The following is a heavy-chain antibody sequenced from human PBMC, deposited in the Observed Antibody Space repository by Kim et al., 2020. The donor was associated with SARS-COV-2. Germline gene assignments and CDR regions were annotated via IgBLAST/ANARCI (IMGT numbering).Heavy chain of an antibody. D-gene: IGHD5-18*01. CDR3: ARHDRIQLWFAIKGSFDY. CDR1: GGSISSYY. J-gene: IGHJ4*02. V-gene: IGHV4-59*08. CDR2: IYYSGST. Sequence: SETLSLTCTVSGGSISSYYWSWIRQPPGKGLEWIGYIYYSGSTNYNPSLKSRVTISVDTSKNQFSLKLSSVTAADTAVYYCARHDRIQLWFAIKGSFDYWGQGTLVTVSS.